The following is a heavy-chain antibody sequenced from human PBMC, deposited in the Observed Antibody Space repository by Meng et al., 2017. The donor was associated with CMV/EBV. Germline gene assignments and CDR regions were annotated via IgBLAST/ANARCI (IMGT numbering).Heavy chain of an antibody. D-gene: IGHD5-18*01. CDR2: MNPNSGNT. Sequence: ASVKVSCKASGYTFTSYDINWVRQATGQGLEWMGWMNPNSGNTGYAQKFQGRVTMTRNTSISTAYMELSSLRSEDTAVYYCARGGYSYGNYYYYGMDVWGQGTTVTVSS. CDR1: GYTFTSYD. CDR3: ARGGYSYGNYYYYGMDV. V-gene: IGHV1-8*01. J-gene: IGHJ6*02.